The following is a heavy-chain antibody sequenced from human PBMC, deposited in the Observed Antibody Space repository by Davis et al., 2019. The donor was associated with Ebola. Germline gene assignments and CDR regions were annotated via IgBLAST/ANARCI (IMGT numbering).Heavy chain of an antibody. J-gene: IGHJ4*02. CDR1: GGSISSGDYY. D-gene: IGHD3-3*01. CDR3: ARVGAEYDFWSGSVDY. V-gene: IGHV4-30-4*01. CDR2: IYRSGNT. Sequence: SETLSLTCTVSGGSISSGDYYWSWIRQPPGKGLEWIGYIYRSGNTFYIPSLRSRVTISLDSSKNQFSLNLSSVTAADTAVYYCARVGAEYDFWSGSVDYWGQGKLVTVSS.